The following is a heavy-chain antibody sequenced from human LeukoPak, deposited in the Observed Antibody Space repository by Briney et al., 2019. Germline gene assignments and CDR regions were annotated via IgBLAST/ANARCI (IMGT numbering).Heavy chain of an antibody. Sequence: GGSLRLSCTASGFTFSNYAMSWVRQAPGEGLEWVSTISGSDGSTFYADSVKGRFTITRDNSKNTLYRQMNSLRVEDTAIYYCAKGRGYCTGGGCYSDYWGQGTLVAVSS. J-gene: IGHJ4*02. D-gene: IGHD2-8*02. CDR1: GFTFSNYA. CDR2: ISGSDGST. CDR3: AKGRGYCTGGGCYSDY. V-gene: IGHV3-23*01.